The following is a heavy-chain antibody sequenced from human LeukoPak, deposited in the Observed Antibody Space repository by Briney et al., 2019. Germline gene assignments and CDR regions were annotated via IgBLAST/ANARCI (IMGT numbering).Heavy chain of an antibody. J-gene: IGHJ4*02. CDR2: MNPNSGNT. V-gene: IGHV1-8*03. CDR3: ARGRITGSIAARRTLFDY. Sequence: GASVKVSCKASGYTFTSYDINWVRQATGQGLEWMGWMNPNSGNTGYAQKFQGRVTITRNTSISTAYMELSSLRSEDTAVYYCARGRITGSIAARRTLFDYWGQGTLVTVSS. CDR1: GYTFTSYD. D-gene: IGHD6-6*01.